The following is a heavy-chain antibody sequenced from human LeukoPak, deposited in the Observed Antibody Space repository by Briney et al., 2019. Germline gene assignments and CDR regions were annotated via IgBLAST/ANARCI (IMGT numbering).Heavy chain of an antibody. CDR3: AKIPHSSYYYDSSGYLDY. CDR1: GFTFSTYA. CDR2: ISGSGGST. D-gene: IGHD3-22*01. Sequence: GGSLRLSCAASGFTFSTYAMNWVRQAPGEGLEWVSAISGSGGSTYTADSVKGRFTNYRNNSKNTLYLQMNSLRAEDTAIYYCAKIPHSSYYYDSSGYLDYWGQGTLVSVSS. J-gene: IGHJ4*02. V-gene: IGHV3-23*01.